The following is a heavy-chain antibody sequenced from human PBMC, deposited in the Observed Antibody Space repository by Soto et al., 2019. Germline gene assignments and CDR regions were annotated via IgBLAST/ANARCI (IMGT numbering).Heavy chain of an antibody. D-gene: IGHD3-22*01. CDR2: ISSSSSYI. Sequence: GGSLRLSCAASGFTFSSYSMNWVRQAPGKGLEWVSSISSSSSYIYYADSVKGRFTISRDNAKNSLYLQMNSLRAEDTAVYYCARVYYYDSSGSGAFDIWGQGTMVTVSS. CDR1: GFTFSSYS. CDR3: ARVYYYDSSGSGAFDI. V-gene: IGHV3-21*01. J-gene: IGHJ3*02.